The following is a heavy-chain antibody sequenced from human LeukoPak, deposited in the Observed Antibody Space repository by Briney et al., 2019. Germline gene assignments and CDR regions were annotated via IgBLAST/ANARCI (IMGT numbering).Heavy chain of an antibody. J-gene: IGHJ4*02. Sequence: GGSLRLSCAASGFTFSSYGMHWVRQAPGKGLEWVAVISYDGSNKYYAASVKGRFTISRDNSKNTLYLQMNSLRAEDTAVYYCAREVAATIFDYWGQRTLVTVSS. V-gene: IGHV3-30*03. CDR2: ISYDGSNK. D-gene: IGHD6-25*01. CDR3: AREVAATIFDY. CDR1: GFTFSSYG.